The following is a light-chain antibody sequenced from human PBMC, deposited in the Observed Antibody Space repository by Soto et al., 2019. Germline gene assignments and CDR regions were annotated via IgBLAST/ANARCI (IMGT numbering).Light chain of an antibody. CDR1: SSNIGARYD. V-gene: IGLV1-40*01. Sequence: QSALTQPPSVSGAPGQRVTISCTGSSSNIGARYDVHWYQCLPGTAPKLLIYGNINRPSGVPDRFSGSKSGTSASLAVSGLQAEDEADYYCSSFAGTNSFVFGTGTKLTVL. CDR3: SSFAGTNSFV. CDR2: GNI. J-gene: IGLJ1*01.